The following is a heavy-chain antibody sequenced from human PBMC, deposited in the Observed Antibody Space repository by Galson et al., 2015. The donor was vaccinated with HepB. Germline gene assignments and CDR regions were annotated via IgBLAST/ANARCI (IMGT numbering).Heavy chain of an antibody. J-gene: IGHJ5*02. V-gene: IGHV5-51*01. CDR3: ARRYSSSWSENWFDP. CDR1: GYSFTSYW. Sequence: QSGAEVKKPGESLKISCKGSGYSFTSYWIGWVRQMPGKGLEWMGIIYPGDSDTRYSPSFQGQVTISADKSISTAYLQWSSLKASDTAMYYCARRYSSSWSENWFDPWGQGTLVTVSS. CDR2: IYPGDSDT. D-gene: IGHD6-13*01.